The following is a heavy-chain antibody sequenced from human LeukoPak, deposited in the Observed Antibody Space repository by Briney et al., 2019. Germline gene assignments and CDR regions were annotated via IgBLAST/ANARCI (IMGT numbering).Heavy chain of an antibody. V-gene: IGHV3-30*02. D-gene: IGHD2-2*01. CDR3: AKLVVVPAAIVRGDY. CDR1: GFTFSSYG. Sequence: GGSLRLSCAASGFTFSSYGMHWVGQAPGKGLEWVAFIRYDESNKYYADSVKGRFTISRDNSKNTLYLQMNSLRAEDTAVYYCAKLVVVPAAIVRGDYWGQGTLVTVSS. CDR2: IRYDESNK. J-gene: IGHJ4*02.